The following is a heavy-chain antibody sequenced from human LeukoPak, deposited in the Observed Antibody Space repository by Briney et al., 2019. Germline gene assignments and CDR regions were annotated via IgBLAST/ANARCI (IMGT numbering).Heavy chain of an antibody. CDR3: ARATRVVPATSYFDY. J-gene: IGHJ4*02. CDR1: GGSISSSNW. CDR2: IYHSGST. D-gene: IGHD2-15*01. V-gene: IGHV4-4*02. Sequence: PSGTLSLTCAVSGGSISSSNWWSWVRQPPGKGLEWIGEIYHSGSTNYNPSLKSRVTISVDKSKNQFSLKLSSVTAADTAVYYCARATRVVPATSYFDYWGQGTLVTVSS.